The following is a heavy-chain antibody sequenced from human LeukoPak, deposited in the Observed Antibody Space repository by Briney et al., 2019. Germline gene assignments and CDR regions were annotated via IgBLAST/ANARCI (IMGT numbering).Heavy chain of an antibody. J-gene: IGHJ4*02. CDR1: GYSFNSYG. CDR3: ARDHSDYYGSGSFDY. D-gene: IGHD3-10*01. V-gene: IGHV1-18*01. CDR2: ISAYNGNT. Sequence: ASVKVSCKASGYSFNSYGITWVRQAPGQGLEWMGWISAYNGNTNYAQKLQGRVTMTTDTSTSTAYMDLRSLRSDDTAVYYCARDHSDYYGSGSFDYWGQGTLVTVSS.